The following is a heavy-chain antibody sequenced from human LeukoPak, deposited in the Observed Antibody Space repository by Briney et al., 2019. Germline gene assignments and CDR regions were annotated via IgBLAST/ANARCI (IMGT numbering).Heavy chain of an antibody. V-gene: IGHV3-74*01. Sequence: QPGGSLRLACAAAGFTFSRYWKHWVRQAPGKRLVWVSRINSAGSSTSYADSVKGRFTISRDNAKNTLYLQMNSLTVEDTAVYYCARDGLTETTRDSDYWGQGTLVTVSS. CDR2: INSAGSST. CDR1: GFTFSRYW. J-gene: IGHJ4*02. D-gene: IGHD4-11*01. CDR3: ARDGLTETTRDSDY.